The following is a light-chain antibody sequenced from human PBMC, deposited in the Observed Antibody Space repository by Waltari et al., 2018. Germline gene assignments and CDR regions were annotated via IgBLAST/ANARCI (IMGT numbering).Light chain of an antibody. Sequence: DIQMTQSPSTLSAFVGDSVTITCRASQSIGNWLAWYQQKPGKAPKLLIYKTSTLESGVPSTFSGSGSGTEFTLTISSLQPEDFATYYCQQYSSYVTFGQGTEVEVK. J-gene: IGKJ1*01. CDR2: KTS. CDR1: QSIGNW. CDR3: QQYSSYVT. V-gene: IGKV1-5*03.